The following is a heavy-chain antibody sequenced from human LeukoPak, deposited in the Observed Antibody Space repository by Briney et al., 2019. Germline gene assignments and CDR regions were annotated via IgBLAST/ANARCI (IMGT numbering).Heavy chain of an antibody. J-gene: IGHJ5*02. CDR2: IRSKAYGGTT. V-gene: IGHV3-49*03. D-gene: IGHD2-2*01. CDR3: TRAYTQLGFDP. CDR1: GFTFGDYA. Sequence: GRSLRLSCTASGFTFGDYAMSWFRQAPGQGLEWVGFIRSKAYGGTTEYAASVKGRFTISRDDSKSIAYLQMNSLKTEDTAVYYCTRAYTQLGFDPWGRGTLVTVSS.